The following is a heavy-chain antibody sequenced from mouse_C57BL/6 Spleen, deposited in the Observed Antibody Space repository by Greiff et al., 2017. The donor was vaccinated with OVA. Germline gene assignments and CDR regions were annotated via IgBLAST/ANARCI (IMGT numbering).Heavy chain of an antibody. D-gene: IGHD1-1*01. CDR2: ISDGGSYT. J-gene: IGHJ2*01. CDR1: GFTFSSYA. Sequence: EVQRVESGGGLVKPGGSLKLSCAASGFTFSSYAMSWVRQTPEKRLEWVATISDGGSYTYYPDNVKGRFTISRDNAKINLYLQMSHLKSEDTAMYYCAREANYYGSSYFDYWGQGTTLTVSS. V-gene: IGHV5-4*01. CDR3: AREANYYGSSYFDY.